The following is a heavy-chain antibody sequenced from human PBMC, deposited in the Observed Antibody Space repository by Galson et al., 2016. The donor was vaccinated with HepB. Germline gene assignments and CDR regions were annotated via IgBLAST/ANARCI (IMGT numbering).Heavy chain of an antibody. Sequence: SETLSLTCTVSGGSISSYYWSWIRQPPGKALEWIGYLYYSWSTKYNPSLKSRVTISLDTAKNQFSLKLSSVTAADTAVYYCASLPHSRGLNYYHGMDVWGQGTTVTVSS. CDR1: GGSISSYY. V-gene: IGHV4-59*08. D-gene: IGHD6-19*01. CDR2: LYYSWST. CDR3: ASLPHSRGLNYYHGMDV. J-gene: IGHJ6*02.